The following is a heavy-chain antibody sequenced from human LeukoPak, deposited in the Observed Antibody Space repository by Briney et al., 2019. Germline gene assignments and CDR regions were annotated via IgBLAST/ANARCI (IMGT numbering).Heavy chain of an antibody. J-gene: IGHJ4*02. CDR3: AKGLYFDWWSYFDY. Sequence: GGSLRVSCAASGFTFNNYAMNWVRQAPGKGLEWVSAISDHGGYTYYADSVKGRFTISRDNSKNTLFLQMNSLRVEDTAVYYCAKGLYFDWWSYFDYWGQGTQVTVSS. V-gene: IGHV3-23*01. CDR2: ISDHGGYT. CDR1: GFTFNNYA. D-gene: IGHD3-9*01.